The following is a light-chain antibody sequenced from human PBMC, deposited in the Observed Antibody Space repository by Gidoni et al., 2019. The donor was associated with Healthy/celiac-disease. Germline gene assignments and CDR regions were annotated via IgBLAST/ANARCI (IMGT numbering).Light chain of an antibody. CDR2: DAS. J-gene: IGKJ5*01. CDR3: QQYDNRPPIT. Sequence: DIQMTQSTSSLPASVGDRVTITCQASQDSSNYLNWYQQKPGKAPKLLIYDASNLETGVPSRFSGSVSGTDFTFTISSLQPEDIATYYCQQYDNRPPITFGQGTRLEIK. V-gene: IGKV1-33*01. CDR1: QDSSNY.